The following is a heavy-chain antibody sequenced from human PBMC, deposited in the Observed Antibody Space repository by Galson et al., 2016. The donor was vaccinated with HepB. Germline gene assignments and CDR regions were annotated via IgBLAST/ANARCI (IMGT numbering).Heavy chain of an antibody. CDR3: ARDGGVAGFFALDS. J-gene: IGHJ5*01. CDR2: TWFDGSNS. Sequence: SLRLSCAASGFTFSTYGMHWVRQALGKGLEWVALTWFDGSNSFYADSVKGRFTISRDNARNTLYLQMNSLRAEDTAVYYCARDGGVAGFFALDSWGQGTLVTVSS. D-gene: IGHD6-19*01. V-gene: IGHV3-33*01. CDR1: GFTFSTYG.